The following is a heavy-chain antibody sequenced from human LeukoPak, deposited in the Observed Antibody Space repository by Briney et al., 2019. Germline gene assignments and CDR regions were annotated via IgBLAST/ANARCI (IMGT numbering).Heavy chain of an antibody. V-gene: IGHV1-69*05. Sequence: SVKVSCKASGGTFISYAISWVRQAPGQGLEWMGGIIPNFGTANYAQKFQGRVTITTDESTSTAYMELSSLRSEDTAVYYCASGEYDYVWGSYRYVAFDIWGQGTMVTVSS. D-gene: IGHD3-16*02. J-gene: IGHJ3*02. CDR1: GGTFISYA. CDR2: IIPNFGTA. CDR3: ASGEYDYVWGSYRYVAFDI.